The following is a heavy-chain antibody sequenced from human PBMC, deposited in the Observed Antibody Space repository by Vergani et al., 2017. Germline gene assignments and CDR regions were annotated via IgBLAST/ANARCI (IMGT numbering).Heavy chain of an antibody. V-gene: IGHV3-30*18. CDR1: GFTFSSYG. CDR2: ISYDGSNK. CDR3: PKPYYRGHYYYYYYMDV. J-gene: IGHJ6*03. D-gene: IGHD1-26*01. Sequence: QVQLVESGGGVVQPGRSLRLSCAASGFTFSSYGMHWVRQASGKGLEWVAVISYDGSNKYYADSVKGRFTISRDNSKNTLYLQMNSLRAKDTAVYYCPKPYYRGHYYYYYYMDVWGKGTTVTVSS.